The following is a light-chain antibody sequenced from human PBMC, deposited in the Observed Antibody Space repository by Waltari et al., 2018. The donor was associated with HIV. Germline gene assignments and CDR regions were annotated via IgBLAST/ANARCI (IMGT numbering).Light chain of an antibody. CDR2: WAT. CDR3: QQYYSTPHT. J-gene: IGKJ2*01. V-gene: IGKV4-1*01. CDR1: QTVLYSSNKKNF. Sequence: DIVMTQSPDSLAVPLGERATITCKSSQTVLYSSNKKNFLSWYQQKPGQPPQLLISWATTRDSGVPDRFSGSGYGTDFTLTVSSLQADDVAVHHRQQYYSTPHTFGRGTKV.